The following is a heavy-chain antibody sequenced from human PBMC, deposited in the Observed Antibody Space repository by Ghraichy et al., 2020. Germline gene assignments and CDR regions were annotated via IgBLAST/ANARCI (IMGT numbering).Heavy chain of an antibody. CDR1: GYTFTGYY. CDR3: AREGLPTPRDWYFDL. V-gene: IGHV1-2*02. Sequence: ASVKVSCKASGYTFTGYYMHWVRQAPGQGLEWMGWINPNSGGTSYAQKFQDRVTMTKDTSISTAYMELSRLRSDDTAVYYCAREGLPTPRDWYFDLWGRGTLVTVSS. J-gene: IGHJ2*01. D-gene: IGHD2-15*01. CDR2: INPNSGGT.